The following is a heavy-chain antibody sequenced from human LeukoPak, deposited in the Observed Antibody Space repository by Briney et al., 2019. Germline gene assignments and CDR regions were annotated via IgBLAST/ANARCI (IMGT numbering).Heavy chain of an antibody. CDR2: ICGSGGST. CDR1: GFTFSSYA. Sequence: GGSLRLSCAASGFTFSSYAMSWVRQAPGKGLEGVSAICGSGGSTYDADSVKGRFTIARDNSKNTLYLQMNSLRAEDTAVYYWAKPGRALRYYFDYWGQGTLVTVSS. CDR3: AKPGRALRYYFDY. D-gene: IGHD1-1*01. J-gene: IGHJ4*02. V-gene: IGHV3-23*01.